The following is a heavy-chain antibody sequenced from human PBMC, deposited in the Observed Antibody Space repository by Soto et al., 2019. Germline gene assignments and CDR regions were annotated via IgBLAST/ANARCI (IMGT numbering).Heavy chain of an antibody. CDR2: IYRSGTT. J-gene: IGHJ4*02. CDR3: ARTHSGSYYSVFNY. D-gene: IGHD1-26*01. Sequence: SETLSLTCVVSNFSISSGYYWGWIRQSPGKGLEWIASIYRSGTTSYNPSLKSRVTISVDPSRNQFSLMLTAVTAADTAVYYCARTHSGSYYSVFNYWGRGSLVTVSS. CDR1: NFSISSGYY. V-gene: IGHV4-38-2*01.